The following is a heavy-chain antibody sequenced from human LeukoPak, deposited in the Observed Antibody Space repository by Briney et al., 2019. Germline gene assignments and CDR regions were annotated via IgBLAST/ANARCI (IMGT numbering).Heavy chain of an antibody. D-gene: IGHD3-22*01. V-gene: IGHV3-21*01. CDR2: ISSSSSYI. CDR3: ARDLRSSGYYAFDY. J-gene: IGHJ4*02. Sequence: GGSLRLSCAASGFTFSSYGMNWVRQAPGKGLEWVSFISSSSSYIYYADTVKGRFTISRDNAKNSLYLQMNSLRAEDTAVYYCARDLRSSGYYAFDYWGQGTLVTVSS. CDR1: GFTFSSYG.